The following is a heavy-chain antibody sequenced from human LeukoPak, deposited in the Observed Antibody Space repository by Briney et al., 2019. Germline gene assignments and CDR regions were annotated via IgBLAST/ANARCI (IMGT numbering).Heavy chain of an antibody. CDR1: GFTFSSYA. CDR2: ISAGGGGT. J-gene: IGHJ4*02. Sequence: GGSLRLSCAASGFTFSSYAMSWVRQAPGKGLQWVSTISAGGGGTFYADSVKGRFTISRDNAKNSLYLQMNSLRAEDTALYYCAKSRIAEGPESFDYWGQGTLVTVSS. CDR3: AKSRIAEGPESFDY. V-gene: IGHV3-23*01. D-gene: IGHD3-16*02.